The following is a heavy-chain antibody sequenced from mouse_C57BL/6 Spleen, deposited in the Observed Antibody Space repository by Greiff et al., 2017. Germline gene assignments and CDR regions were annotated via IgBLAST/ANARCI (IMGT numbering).Heavy chain of an antibody. CDR1: GYTFTSYW. D-gene: IGHD1-1*01. Sequence: QVQLQQPGAELVKPGASVKMSCKASGYTFTSYWITWVKQRPGQGLEWIGDIYPGSGSTNYNEKFKSQATLTVDTSSSTAYMQLSSLTSEDSAVYYCAREITTVVATSHFDYWGQGTTLTVSS. J-gene: IGHJ2*01. CDR2: IYPGSGST. CDR3: AREITTVVATSHFDY. V-gene: IGHV1-55*01.